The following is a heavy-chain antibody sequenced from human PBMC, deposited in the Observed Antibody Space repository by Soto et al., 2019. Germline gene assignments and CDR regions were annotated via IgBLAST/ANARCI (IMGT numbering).Heavy chain of an antibody. J-gene: IGHJ6*02. CDR3: ARDGIAAAGDYYYYYGMDV. Sequence: GASVKVSCKASGYTFTSYGISWVRQAPGQGLEWMGWISAYNGNTNYAQKLQGRVTMTTDTSTSTAYMELRSLRSDDTAVYYCARDGIAAAGDYYYYYGMDVWGQGTTVTVAS. CDR1: GYTFTSYG. D-gene: IGHD6-13*01. V-gene: IGHV1-18*04. CDR2: ISAYNGNT.